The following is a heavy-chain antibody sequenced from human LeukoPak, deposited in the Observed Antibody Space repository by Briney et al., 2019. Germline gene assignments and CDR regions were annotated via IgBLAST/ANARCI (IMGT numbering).Heavy chain of an antibody. Sequence: GGSLRLSCAASGFTFSSYWMSWVRQAPGKGLEWVANIKQDGSQKYYVDSVKGRFSISRDNAKNSLYLQMNSLRAEDTAVYYCAIDLTDQSHWGQGTMVTVSS. CDR1: GFTFSSYW. V-gene: IGHV3-7*01. J-gene: IGHJ4*02. CDR3: AIDLTDQSH. D-gene: IGHD2-2*01. CDR2: IKQDGSQK.